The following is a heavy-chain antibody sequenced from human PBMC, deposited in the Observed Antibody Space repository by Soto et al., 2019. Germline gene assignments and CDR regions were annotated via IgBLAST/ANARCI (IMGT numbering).Heavy chain of an antibody. J-gene: IGHJ4*02. CDR2: IYSSGTT. Sequence: PSETLSLTCTVSGDSVSRYTYYWTWIRQPPGKGLEWIGYIYSSGTTNYNSSLKSRVSMSLDTSTNQFSLRLTSVTAADTAMYYCARDIRGYSRAFDYWGQGTLVTVSS. CDR1: GDSVSRYTYY. V-gene: IGHV4-61*01. D-gene: IGHD5-18*01. CDR3: ARDIRGYSRAFDY.